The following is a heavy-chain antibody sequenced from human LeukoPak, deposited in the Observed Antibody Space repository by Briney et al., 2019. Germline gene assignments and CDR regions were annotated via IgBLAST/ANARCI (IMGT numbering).Heavy chain of an antibody. CDR1: EFTFSSYG. J-gene: IGHJ4*02. CDR2: IWYDGTNK. CDR3: ARRDGYDFDY. V-gene: IGHV3-33*01. Sequence: PGGSLRLSCAVSEFTFSSYGMHWGRQAPGKGLEWVAVIWYDGTNKYYADSVKGRFTISRDNSKNTLYLQMNSLSAEDTAVYYCARRDGYDFDYWGQRTLVTVSS. D-gene: IGHD5-24*01.